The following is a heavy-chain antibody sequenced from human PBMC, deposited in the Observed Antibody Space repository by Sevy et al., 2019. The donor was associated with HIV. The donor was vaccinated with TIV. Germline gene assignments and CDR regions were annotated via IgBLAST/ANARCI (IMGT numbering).Heavy chain of an antibody. J-gene: IGHJ4*02. V-gene: IGHV1-24*01. Sequence: ASVKVSCKVSGYTLTELSMHWVRQAPGKGLEWMGGFDPEDGETIYAQKFQGRVTMTEDTSTDTAYMELSSLRSEDTAVHYCATDLALGGSNFDYWGQGTLVTVSS. CDR3: ATDLALGGSNFDY. CDR1: GYTLTELS. CDR2: FDPEDGET. D-gene: IGHD1-26*01.